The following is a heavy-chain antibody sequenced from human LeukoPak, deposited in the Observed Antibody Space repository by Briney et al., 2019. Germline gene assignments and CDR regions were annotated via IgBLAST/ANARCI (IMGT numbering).Heavy chain of an antibody. Sequence: ASVKVSCKASGYTFTSYAVNWVRQAPGQGLEWMGWINTNNGNPTYAQGFTGRFVFSLDTSVSTAYLQISSLKAEDTAVYYCARAGLGLSGLGAFDIWGQGTMVTVSS. CDR2: INTNNGNP. D-gene: IGHD6-19*01. CDR3: ARAGLGLSGLGAFDI. V-gene: IGHV7-4-1*02. J-gene: IGHJ3*02. CDR1: GYTFTSYA.